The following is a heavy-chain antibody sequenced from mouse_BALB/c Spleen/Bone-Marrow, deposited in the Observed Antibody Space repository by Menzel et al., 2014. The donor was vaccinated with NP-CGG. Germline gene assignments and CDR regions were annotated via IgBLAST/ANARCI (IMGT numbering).Heavy chain of an antibody. CDR1: GFTFSRFG. Sequence: EVKLMESGGGLVQPGGSRKLSCAASGFTFSRFGMHWVRQAPEKGLEWVAYISSGSSSIYYSDTVRGRFTISRDSPMDTLFLQMTSLRSEDTAMYYCARGDYWGQGTILTVSS. CDR2: ISSGSSSI. V-gene: IGHV5-17*02. CDR3: ARGDY. J-gene: IGHJ2*01.